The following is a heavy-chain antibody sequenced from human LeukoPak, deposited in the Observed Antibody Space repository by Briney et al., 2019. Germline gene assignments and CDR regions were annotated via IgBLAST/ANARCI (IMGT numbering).Heavy chain of an antibody. CDR1: GYTFTGYY. CDR3: AIWPTVSNHYFDY. D-gene: IGHD4-17*01. CDR2: IIPIFGTA. J-gene: IGHJ4*02. V-gene: IGHV1-69*13. Sequence: SVKVSCKASGYTFTGYYMHWVRQAPGQGLEWMGGIIPIFGTANYAQKFQGRVTITADESTSTAYMELSSLRSEDTAVYYCAIWPTVSNHYFDYWGQGTLVTVSS.